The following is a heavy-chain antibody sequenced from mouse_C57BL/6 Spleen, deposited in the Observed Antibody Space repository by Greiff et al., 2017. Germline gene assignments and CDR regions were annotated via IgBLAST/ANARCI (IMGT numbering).Heavy chain of an antibody. Sequence: DVMLVESGGGLVQPGGSLSLSCAASGFTFTDYYMSWVRQPPGKALEWLGFIRNKANGYTTEYSASVKGRFTISRDNSQSILYLQMNALRAEDSATYYGGRRDYEYDGAMDYWGQGTSVTVSS. CDR3: GRRDYEYDGAMDY. D-gene: IGHD2-4*01. CDR2: IRNKANGYTT. CDR1: GFTFTDYY. V-gene: IGHV7-3*01. J-gene: IGHJ4*01.